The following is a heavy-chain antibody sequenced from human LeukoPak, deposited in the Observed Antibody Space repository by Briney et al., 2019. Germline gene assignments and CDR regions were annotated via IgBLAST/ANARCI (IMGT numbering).Heavy chain of an antibody. Sequence: GGSLRLSCAASGFTLSSYSMNWVRQAPGKGLEWISYIDSDTYGNTIYYPHTVKGRFTISRDNAKNSLYLQMNSLRAEDTAVYYCARDAYDSSGYLFDYWGQGTLVTVSS. J-gene: IGHJ4*02. CDR2: IDSDTYGNTI. V-gene: IGHV3-48*01. D-gene: IGHD3-22*01. CDR3: ARDAYDSSGYLFDY. CDR1: GFTLSSYS.